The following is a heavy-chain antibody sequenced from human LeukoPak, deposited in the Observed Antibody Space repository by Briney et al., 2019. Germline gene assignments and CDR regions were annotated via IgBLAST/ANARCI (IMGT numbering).Heavy chain of an antibody. D-gene: IGHD2-2*01. CDR1: GDSVSSDSAA. CDR3: ARRLTQYDCFDP. Sequence: SQTLSLTCAISGDSVSSDSAAWNWIRQSPSRGLEWLGRTYYRSTWYNDYAVSVRGRITVNPDTSKNQFSLHLNSVTPEDTAVYYCARRLTQYDCFDPWGQGILVTVSS. CDR2: TYYRSTWYN. V-gene: IGHV6-1*01. J-gene: IGHJ5*02.